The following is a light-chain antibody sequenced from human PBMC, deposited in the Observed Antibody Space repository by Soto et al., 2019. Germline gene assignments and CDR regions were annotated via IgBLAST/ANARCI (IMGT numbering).Light chain of an antibody. CDR3: QKYNSLWT. J-gene: IGKJ1*01. Sequence: DIQMTQSPSTLSASVGDRVTITCRASQSISSWLAWYHQKPGKAPKLLIYKASSLESGVQSRFSGSGSGTESTLTISTLQPDDFATYYCQKYNSLWTFGQGTKVEIK. V-gene: IGKV1-5*03. CDR2: KAS. CDR1: QSISSW.